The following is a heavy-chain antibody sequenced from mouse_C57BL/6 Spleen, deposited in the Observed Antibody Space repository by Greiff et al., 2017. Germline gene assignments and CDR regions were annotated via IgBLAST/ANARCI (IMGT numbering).Heavy chain of an antibody. CDR3: TRSDYDVHFDY. V-gene: IGHV1-5*01. CDR1: GYTFTSYW. Sequence: VQLQQSGTVLARPGASVKMSCKTSGYTFTSYWMHWVKQRPGQGLEWIGAIYPGNSDTSYNQKFKGKAKLTAVTSASTAYMELSSLTNEDSAVYYCTRSDYDVHFDYWGQGTTRTVSS. CDR2: IYPGNSDT. D-gene: IGHD2-4*01. J-gene: IGHJ2*01.